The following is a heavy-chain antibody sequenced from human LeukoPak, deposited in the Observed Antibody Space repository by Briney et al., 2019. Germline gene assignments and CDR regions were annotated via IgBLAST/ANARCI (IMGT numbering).Heavy chain of an antibody. V-gene: IGHV1-2*02. CDR3: AREWGYGSGSYFDP. Sequence: ASVKVSCKASGYTFTGYYMHWVLQAPGQGLEWTGWINPNSGGTNYAQKFQGRVTMTRDTSISTAYMELSRLRSDDTAVYYCAREWGYGSGSYFDPWGQGTLVTVSS. CDR2: INPNSGGT. J-gene: IGHJ5*02. CDR1: GYTFTGYY. D-gene: IGHD3-10*01.